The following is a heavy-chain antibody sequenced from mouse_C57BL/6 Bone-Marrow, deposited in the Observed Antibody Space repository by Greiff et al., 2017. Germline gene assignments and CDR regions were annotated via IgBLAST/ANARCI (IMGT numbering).Heavy chain of an antibody. V-gene: IGHV1-80*01. CDR2: IYPGDGDT. D-gene: IGHD4-1*02. Sequence: QVQLQQSGAELVKPGASVKISCKASGYAFSSYWMNWVKQRPGKGLEWIGQIYPGDGDTNYNGKFKGKATLTADKSSSTAYMQLSSLTSEDSAVYFCARRTTGTYAMDYWGQGTSVTVSS. J-gene: IGHJ4*01. CDR3: ARRTTGTYAMDY. CDR1: GYAFSSYW.